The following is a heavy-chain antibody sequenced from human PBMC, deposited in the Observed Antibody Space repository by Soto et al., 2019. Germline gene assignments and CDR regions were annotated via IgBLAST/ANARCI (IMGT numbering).Heavy chain of an antibody. J-gene: IGHJ6*02. Sequence: ASVKVSCKTSGYTFTSYDINWVRQAPGQGLEWLGWMDPNSGSTGYAQNFQGRVTMTKNISINTAHMELSSLRSEDTAVYYCARERKFDFWRKGLDVWGQGTTVTVSS. V-gene: IGHV1-8*01. D-gene: IGHD3-3*01. CDR2: MDPNSGST. CDR1: GYTFTSYD. CDR3: ARERKFDFWRKGLDV.